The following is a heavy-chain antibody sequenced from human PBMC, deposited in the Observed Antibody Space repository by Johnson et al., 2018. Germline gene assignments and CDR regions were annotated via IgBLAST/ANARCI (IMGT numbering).Heavy chain of an antibody. J-gene: IGHJ3*02. D-gene: IGHD1-7*01. V-gene: IGHV3-30*18. Sequence: VQLVESGGGVVQPGRSLRLSCAASGFTFSSYGMHWVRQAPGKGLEWVAIISYDGSNEYYTDSVKGRVTISRDNSQNTVYLQMISLRAEDTAVYYFAKELEVRCGSALNIWGQGTMVTVSS. CDR1: GFTFSSYG. CDR2: ISYDGSNE. CDR3: AKELEVRCGSALNI.